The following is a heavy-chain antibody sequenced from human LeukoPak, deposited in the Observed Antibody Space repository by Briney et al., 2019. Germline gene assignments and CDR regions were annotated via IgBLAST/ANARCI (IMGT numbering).Heavy chain of an antibody. CDR2: IYYSGST. V-gene: IGHV4-39*01. CDR3: ARSRWGIAAAGPHYFDY. Sequence: SETLSLTCTVSGGSISSSSYYWGWIRQPPGKGLEWIGSIYYSGSTYYNPSLKSRVTISVDTSKNQFSLKLSSVTAADTAVYYCARSRWGIAAAGPHYFDYWGQGTLVTVSS. CDR1: GGSISSSSYY. D-gene: IGHD6-13*01. J-gene: IGHJ4*02.